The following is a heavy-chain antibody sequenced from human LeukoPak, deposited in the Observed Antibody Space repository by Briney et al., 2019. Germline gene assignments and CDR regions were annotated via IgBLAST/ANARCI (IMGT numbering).Heavy chain of an antibody. CDR3: AKSNGYGLIDI. CDR1: GESFSDYY. CDR2: INHSGST. V-gene: IGHV4-34*01. Sequence: SETLSLTCAVYGESFSDYYWSWIRQPPGKGLEWIGEINHSGSTNYSPSLKSRATISVDTSRNQFSLKLNSVTAADTAVYYCAKSNGYGLIDIWGQGTMVTVSS. D-gene: IGHD3-22*01. J-gene: IGHJ3*02.